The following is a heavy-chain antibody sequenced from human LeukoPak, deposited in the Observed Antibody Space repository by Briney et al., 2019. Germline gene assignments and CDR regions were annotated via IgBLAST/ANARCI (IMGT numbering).Heavy chain of an antibody. J-gene: IGHJ6*03. D-gene: IGHD5-12*01. CDR3: ARSLATSYYYMDV. CDR1: GFTFSNYA. V-gene: IGHV3-30*04. Sequence: GGSLRLSCAASGFTFSNYAMHWVRQAPGKGLEWVAVISYDGSNKFYADSVKGRFTISRDNSKNTLHLQMSSLRAEDTAVYYCARSLATSYYYMDVWGKGTTVTVSS. CDR2: ISYDGSNK.